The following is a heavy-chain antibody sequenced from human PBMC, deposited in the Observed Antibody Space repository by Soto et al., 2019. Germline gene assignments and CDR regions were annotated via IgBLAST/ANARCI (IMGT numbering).Heavy chain of an antibody. Sequence: GGSLRLSCAASGFTFSSYAMHWVRQAPGKGLEWVAVISYDGSNKYYADSVKGRFTISRDNSKNTLYLQMNSLRAEDTAVYYCARDPFAAAGPFDYWGQGTLVTVSS. D-gene: IGHD6-13*01. CDR1: GFTFSSYA. V-gene: IGHV3-30-3*01. CDR3: ARDPFAAAGPFDY. J-gene: IGHJ4*02. CDR2: ISYDGSNK.